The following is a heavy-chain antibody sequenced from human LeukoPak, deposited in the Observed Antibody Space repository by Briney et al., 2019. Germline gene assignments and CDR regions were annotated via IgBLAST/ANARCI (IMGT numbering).Heavy chain of an antibody. V-gene: IGHV1-18*01. D-gene: IGHD6-6*01. CDR1: GYTFNTYG. CDR3: AGENGASRPLDY. CDR2: ISTYSGNT. Sequence: GASVKVSCKPSGYTFNTYGITWVRQAPGQGLEWMGWISTYSGNTNFAQKVQGRVTMTTDTPTSTVYMELRSLRSDDTAVYYCAGENGASRPLDYWGQGTLVTVSS. J-gene: IGHJ4*02.